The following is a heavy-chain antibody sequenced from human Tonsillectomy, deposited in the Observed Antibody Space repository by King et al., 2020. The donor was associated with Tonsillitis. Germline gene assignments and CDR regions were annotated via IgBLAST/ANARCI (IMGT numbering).Heavy chain of an antibody. CDR3: ARDRGYSYGFNIDY. D-gene: IGHD5-18*01. Sequence: QLQESGPGLVKPSETLSLTCTVSGGSISSYYWSWIRQPPGKGLEWVWYIYYSGSTNYNPSLKSRVTISVDTSKKQFSLKLSSVTAADTAVYYCARDRGYSYGFNIDYWGQGTLVTVSS. CDR2: IYYSGST. J-gene: IGHJ4*02. CDR1: GGSISSYY. V-gene: IGHV4-59*01.